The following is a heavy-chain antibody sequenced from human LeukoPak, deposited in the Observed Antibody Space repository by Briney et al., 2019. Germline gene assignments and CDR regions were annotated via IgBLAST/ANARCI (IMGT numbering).Heavy chain of an antibody. CDR3: AKPGDRDGDFWSGYYMRYYFDY. CDR2: ISGSGGST. Sequence: GGSLRLSCAASGFTFSSYAMSWVRQAPGKGLEWVSAISGSGGSTYYADSVKGRFTISRDNSKNTLYLQMNSLRAEDTAVYYCAKPGDRDGDFWSGYYMRYYFDYWGQGTLVTVSS. CDR1: GFTFSSYA. V-gene: IGHV3-23*01. D-gene: IGHD3-3*01. J-gene: IGHJ4*02.